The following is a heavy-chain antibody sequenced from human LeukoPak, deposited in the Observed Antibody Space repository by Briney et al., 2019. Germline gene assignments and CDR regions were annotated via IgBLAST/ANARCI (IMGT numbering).Heavy chain of an antibody. CDR3: ARDLKRGKWPRLHPQYHYYGMDV. J-gene: IGHJ6*02. CDR2: IYYSGST. Sequence: SETLSLTCTVSGGSISSSSYYWGWIRQPPGKGLEWIGSIYYSGSTYYNPSLKSRVTISVDTSKNQFSLKLSSVTAADTAVYYCARDLKRGKWPRLHPQYHYYGMDVWGQGTTVTVSS. CDR1: GGSISSSSYY. D-gene: IGHD1-26*01. V-gene: IGHV4-39*07.